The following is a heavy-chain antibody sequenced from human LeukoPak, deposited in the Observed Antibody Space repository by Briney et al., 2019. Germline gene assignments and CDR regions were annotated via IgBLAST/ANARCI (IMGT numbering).Heavy chain of an antibody. D-gene: IGHD1-26*01. Sequence: PGGSLRLSCAASGFTFSSYAMSWVRQAPGKGLEWVSSISSSSSYIYYADSVKGRFTISRDNAKNSLYLQMNSLRAEDTAVYYCARALGWELLRYYFDYWGQGTLVTVSS. J-gene: IGHJ4*02. CDR1: GFTFSSYA. CDR2: ISSSSSYI. V-gene: IGHV3-21*01. CDR3: ARALGWELLRYYFDY.